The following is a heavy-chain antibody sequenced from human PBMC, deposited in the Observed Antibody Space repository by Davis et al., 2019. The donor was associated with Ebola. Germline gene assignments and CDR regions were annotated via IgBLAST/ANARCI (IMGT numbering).Heavy chain of an antibody. Sequence: AASVKVSCKASGYTFTHYGITWVRQAPGQGLEWMGRINPNSGGTNYAQKFQGRVTMTRDTSISTAYMELSRLRSDDTAVYYCARAQFPTTSDHWGQGTLVTVSS. CDR3: ARAQFPTTSDH. J-gene: IGHJ4*02. CDR2: INPNSGGT. CDR1: GYTFTHYG. V-gene: IGHV1-2*06. D-gene: IGHD1-1*01.